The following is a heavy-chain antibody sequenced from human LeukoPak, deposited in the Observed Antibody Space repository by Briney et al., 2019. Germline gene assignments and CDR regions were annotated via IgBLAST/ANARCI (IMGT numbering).Heavy chain of an antibody. V-gene: IGHV3-9*01. CDR2: ISRSSGTI. CDR1: GFTFEDYA. CDR3: AKDTQMYYYYGMDV. Sequence: GGSLRLSCAASGFTFEDYAMHWVRQAPGKGLEWVSGISRSSGTIGYADSVKGRFTISRDNAKNSLHLQMNSLRAEDTALYHCAKDTQMYYYYGMDVWGQGTTVTVSS. J-gene: IGHJ6*02.